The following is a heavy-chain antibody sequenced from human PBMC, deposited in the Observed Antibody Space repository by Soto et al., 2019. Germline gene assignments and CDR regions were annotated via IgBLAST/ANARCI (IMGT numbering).Heavy chain of an antibody. Sequence: QVQLQESGPGLVKPSETLSLTCTVSGGSVSSGSYYWSWIRQPPGKGLEWIGYIHYTGSTNYNPSLKSRVIISLAASKNQFSLKLSSVTAADTAVYSCARVQSWNYVFDYWGQGTLVTVSS. CDR3: ARVQSWNYVFDY. CDR1: GGSVSSGSYY. D-gene: IGHD1-7*01. J-gene: IGHJ4*02. V-gene: IGHV4-61*01. CDR2: IHYTGST.